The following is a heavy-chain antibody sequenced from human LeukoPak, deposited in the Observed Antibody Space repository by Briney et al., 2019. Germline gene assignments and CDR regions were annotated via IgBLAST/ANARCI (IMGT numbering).Heavy chain of an antibody. Sequence: PGGSLRLACAASGFTFSSYGTHWVRQAPGKGLEWVAFIREDGSNKYYADSVKGRFTISRDNSKNTLYLQMNSLRAEDTAVYYCAKDLYCSGGSCYPYGMDVWGQGTTVTVSS. CDR2: IREDGSNK. CDR3: AKDLYCSGGSCYPYGMDV. D-gene: IGHD2-15*01. CDR1: GFTFSSYG. V-gene: IGHV3-30*02. J-gene: IGHJ6*02.